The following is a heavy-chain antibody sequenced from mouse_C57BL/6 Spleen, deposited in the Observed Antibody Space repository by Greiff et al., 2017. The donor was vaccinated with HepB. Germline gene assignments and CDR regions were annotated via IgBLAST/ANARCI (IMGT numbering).Heavy chain of an antibody. CDR3: ARDSSGLRFAY. D-gene: IGHD3-2*02. CDR1: GYTFTDYY. Sequence: QVQLQQSGAELVRPGASVKLSCKASGYTFTDYYINWVKQRPGQGLEWIARIYPGSGNTYYNEKFKGKATLTAEKSSSTAYMQLSSLTSEDSAVYFCARDSSGLRFAYWGQGTLVTVSA. J-gene: IGHJ3*01. CDR2: IYPGSGNT. V-gene: IGHV1-76*01.